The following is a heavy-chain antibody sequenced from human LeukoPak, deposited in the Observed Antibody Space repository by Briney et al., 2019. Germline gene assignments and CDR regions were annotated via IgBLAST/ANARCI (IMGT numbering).Heavy chain of an antibody. Sequence: GGSLRLSCAASGFTFSSYAMSWVRQAPGKGLEWVSAISGSGGSTYYADSVKGRFTISRDNSKNTLYLQLNSLRAEDTAVYFCAKGLLDPNLVLDYWGQGTLVTVSS. D-gene: IGHD2-8*02. CDR2: ISGSGGST. V-gene: IGHV3-23*01. J-gene: IGHJ4*02. CDR1: GFTFSSYA. CDR3: AKGLLDPNLVLDY.